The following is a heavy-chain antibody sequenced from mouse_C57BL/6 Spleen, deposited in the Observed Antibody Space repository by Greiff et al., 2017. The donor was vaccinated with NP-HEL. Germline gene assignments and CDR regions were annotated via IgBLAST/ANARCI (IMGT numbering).Heavy chain of an antibody. V-gene: IGHV1-61*01. CDR2: IYPSDSET. D-gene: IGHD1-1*01. Sequence: VQLQQPGAELVRPGSSVKLSCKASGYTFTSYWMDWVKQRPGQGLEWIGNIYPSDSETHYNQKFKDKATLTVDKSSSTAYMELSSLTSDDSAVYYGARGGNYGSGVDYWGQGTTLTVSS. CDR1: GYTFTSYW. J-gene: IGHJ2*01. CDR3: ARGGNYGSGVDY.